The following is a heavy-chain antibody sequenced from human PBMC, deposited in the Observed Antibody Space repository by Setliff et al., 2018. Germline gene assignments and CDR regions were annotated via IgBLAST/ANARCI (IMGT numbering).Heavy chain of an antibody. CDR1: GYSISSGYY. V-gene: IGHV4-38-2*01. Sequence: PSETLSLTCGVSGYSISSGYYWGWIRQPPGKGLEWIGSIYRTGTTHYNPSLKSRVTISVDTSKNQFSLKLSSVTAADTAVYYCARVALVVVTLRNAFDIWGQGTMVTVSS. CDR2: IYRTGTT. CDR3: ARVALVVVTLRNAFDI. D-gene: IGHD2-21*02. J-gene: IGHJ3*02.